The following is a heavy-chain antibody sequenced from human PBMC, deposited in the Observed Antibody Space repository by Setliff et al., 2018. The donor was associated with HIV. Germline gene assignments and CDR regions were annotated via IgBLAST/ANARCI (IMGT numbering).Heavy chain of an antibody. CDR3: ARMVIQFGDYHFDD. Sequence: LSLTCTVSGGSISSSSYYWGWIRQPPGKGLEWIGSIYYSGSTYYNPSLKSRVTMSLDTSKNQFSLEVNSLSSADTAVYYCARMVIQFGDYHFDDWGQGALVTVSS. J-gene: IGHJ4*02. CDR1: GGSISSSSYY. CDR2: IYYSGST. D-gene: IGHD3-10*01. V-gene: IGHV4-39*07.